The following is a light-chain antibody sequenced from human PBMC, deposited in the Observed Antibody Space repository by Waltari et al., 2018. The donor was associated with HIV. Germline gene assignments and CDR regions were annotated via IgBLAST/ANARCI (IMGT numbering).Light chain of an antibody. J-gene: IGLJ1*01. Sequence: QSALTHSASVSGSPGQSITISCTGTSSDVGGHNFVSWYQHHPGKAPKLMIYEVSNRPSGVSHRFSGSKSGNTASLTISGLQPEDEADYYCTSHTTTSCYVFGTGTKVTVL. V-gene: IGLV2-14*01. CDR2: EVS. CDR1: SSDVGGHNF. CDR3: TSHTTTSCYV.